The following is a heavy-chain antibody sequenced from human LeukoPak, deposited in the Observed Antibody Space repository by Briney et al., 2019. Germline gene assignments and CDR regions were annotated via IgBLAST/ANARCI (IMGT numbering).Heavy chain of an antibody. J-gene: IGHJ6*03. V-gene: IGHV3-48*01. D-gene: IGHD6-13*01. CDR3: ARDTGQQLASSVFHFFCMDV. Sequence: GGSLRLSCAASGFTFSSYAMHWVRQAPGKGLEWLSYISSSGTTIHYADSMRGRLTISRDNAKNSLYLQMSSLRAEDTALYYCARDTGQQLASSVFHFFCMDVWGKGTTVIVSS. CDR1: GFTFSSYA. CDR2: ISSSGTTI.